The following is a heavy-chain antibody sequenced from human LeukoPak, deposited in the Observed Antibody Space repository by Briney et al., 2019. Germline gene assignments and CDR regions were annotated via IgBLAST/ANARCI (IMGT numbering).Heavy chain of an antibody. Sequence: GESLRLSCVASGFTFSNYWMHWVRQIPGKGLVWVSRISGDGNSRSYADSVEGRFTISRDNAENSLYLQMNSLRAEDTAVYYCASGAVSFDYWGQGTLVTVSS. V-gene: IGHV3-74*01. J-gene: IGHJ4*02. CDR2: ISGDGNSR. CDR3: ASGAVSFDY. D-gene: IGHD2-8*01. CDR1: GFTFSNYW.